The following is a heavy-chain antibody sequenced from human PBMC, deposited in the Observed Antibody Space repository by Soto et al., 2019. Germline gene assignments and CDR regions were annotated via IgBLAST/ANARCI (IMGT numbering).Heavy chain of an antibody. V-gene: IGHV1-8*01. D-gene: IGHD5-12*01. J-gene: IGHJ4*02. CDR2: INPNSGNT. Sequence: ASVKVSCKASGYIFTNYDINWVRQATGQGLEYLGWINPNSGNTGYVQKFQGRVTMTRNTSINTAYMELNSLRAEDTAVYYCARDFSMVIVAPGYWGQGTLVTVSS. CDR3: ARDFSMVIVAPGY. CDR1: GYIFTNYD.